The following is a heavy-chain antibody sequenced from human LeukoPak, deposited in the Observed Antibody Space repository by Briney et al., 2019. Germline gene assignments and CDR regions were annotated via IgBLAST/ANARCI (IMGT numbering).Heavy chain of an antibody. J-gene: IGHJ4*02. V-gene: IGHV3-48*04. CDR2: ISSSGSTI. Sequence: GGSLRLSCAASGFTFSSYSMNWVRQAPGKGLEWVSYISSSGSTIYYADSVKGRFTISRDNAKNSLYLQMNSLRAEDTAVYYCARGAGYDSSGYYDYWGQGTLVTVSS. D-gene: IGHD3-22*01. CDR1: GFTFSSYS. CDR3: ARGAGYDSSGYYDY.